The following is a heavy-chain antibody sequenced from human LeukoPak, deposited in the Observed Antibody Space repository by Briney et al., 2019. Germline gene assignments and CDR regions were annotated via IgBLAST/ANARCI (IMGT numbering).Heavy chain of an antibody. CDR1: GFTFSTYW. V-gene: IGHV3-7*01. Sequence: GGSLRLSCAASGFTFSTYWMTWVRQTPGKGLEWVANINQDGREKYYVASVKGRFTISRDNAKNSLYLQMNSLRAEDTAVYYCARDGPPCDYWGQGTLVTVSS. J-gene: IGHJ4*02. CDR3: ARDGPPCDY. CDR2: INQDGREK.